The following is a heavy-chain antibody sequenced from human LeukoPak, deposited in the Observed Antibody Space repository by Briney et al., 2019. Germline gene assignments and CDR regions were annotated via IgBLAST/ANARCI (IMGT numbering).Heavy chain of an antibody. Sequence: PSETLSLTCAVSGYSISSGYYWAWIRQPPGKGLEWIGSMYHSGSAYYNPSLKSRVTISVDTSKNQFSLKLSSVTAADTAVYYCARGINPIVVVVAATRDYYYYMDVWGKGTTVTVSS. J-gene: IGHJ6*03. CDR2: MYHSGSA. D-gene: IGHD2-15*01. CDR1: GYSISSGYY. CDR3: ARGINPIVVVVAATRDYYYYMDV. V-gene: IGHV4-38-2*01.